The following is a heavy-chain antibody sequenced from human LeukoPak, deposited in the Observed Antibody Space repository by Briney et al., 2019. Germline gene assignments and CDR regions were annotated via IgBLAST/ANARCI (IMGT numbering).Heavy chain of an antibody. Sequence: SETLSLTCTVSGGSISSYYWSWIRQPPGKGLEWIGYIYYSGSTNYNPSLKSRVTISVDTSKNQFSLKLSSVTAADTAVYYCAGDSSGWYPYWHFDLWGRGTLVTVSP. CDR3: AGDSSGWYPYWHFDL. D-gene: IGHD6-19*01. CDR1: GGSISSYY. CDR2: IYYSGST. J-gene: IGHJ2*01. V-gene: IGHV4-59*01.